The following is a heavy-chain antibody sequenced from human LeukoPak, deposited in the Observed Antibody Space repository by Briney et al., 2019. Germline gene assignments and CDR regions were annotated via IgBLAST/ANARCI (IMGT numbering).Heavy chain of an antibody. D-gene: IGHD6-19*01. CDR1: GYTFTGYY. Sequence: ASVKVSCKASGYTFTGYYMHWVRQAPGQGLEWMGWINPNSGGTNYAQKFQGRVTMTRDTSISTAYMELSRLRSDDAAVYYCSVAQYSSGWTPQLPPDYWGQGTLVTVSS. CDR2: INPNSGGT. V-gene: IGHV1-2*02. J-gene: IGHJ4*02. CDR3: SVAQYSSGWTPQLPPDY.